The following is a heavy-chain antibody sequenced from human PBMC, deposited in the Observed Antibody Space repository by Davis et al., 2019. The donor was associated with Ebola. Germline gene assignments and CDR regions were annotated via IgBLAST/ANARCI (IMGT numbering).Heavy chain of an antibody. D-gene: IGHD6-19*01. CDR1: GGTFSSYA. J-gene: IGHJ6*02. V-gene: IGHV1-69*04. Sequence: SVKVSCKASGGTFSSYAISWVRQAPGQGLEWMGRIIPILGIANYAQKFQGRVTITADKSTSTAYMELSSLRSEDTAVYYWARDRRAVAGYYYYGMDVWGQGTTVTVSS. CDR3: ARDRRAVAGYYYYGMDV. CDR2: IIPILGIA.